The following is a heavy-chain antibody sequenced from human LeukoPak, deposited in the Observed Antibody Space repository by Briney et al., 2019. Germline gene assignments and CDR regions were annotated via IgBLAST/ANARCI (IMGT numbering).Heavy chain of an antibody. D-gene: IGHD2-15*01. Sequence: ASVKVSCKVSGYTLTELSMHWVRQAPGKGLEWMGGFDPEDGETIYAQKFQGRVTMTEDTSTDTAYMELSSLRSEDTAVYYCATAPIVAATSPWFDPWGQGTLVTASS. J-gene: IGHJ5*02. V-gene: IGHV1-24*01. CDR1: GYTLTELS. CDR2: FDPEDGET. CDR3: ATAPIVAATSPWFDP.